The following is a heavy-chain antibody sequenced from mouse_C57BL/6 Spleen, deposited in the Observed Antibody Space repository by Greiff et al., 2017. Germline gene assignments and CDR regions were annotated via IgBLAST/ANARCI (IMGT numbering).Heavy chain of an antibody. V-gene: IGHV1-55*01. J-gene: IGHJ4*01. CDR3: AREEDYYEGKAY. D-gene: IGHD1-1*01. CDR2: IYPGSGST. CDR1: GYTFTSYW. Sequence: QVQLQQPGAELVKPGASVKMSCKASGYTFTSYWITWVKQRSGQGLEWIGDIYPGSGSTNYNEKFKGKATLTVDTSSSTAYMQLSSLTSEDSAVYDCAREEDYYEGKAYWGQGTSVTVSS.